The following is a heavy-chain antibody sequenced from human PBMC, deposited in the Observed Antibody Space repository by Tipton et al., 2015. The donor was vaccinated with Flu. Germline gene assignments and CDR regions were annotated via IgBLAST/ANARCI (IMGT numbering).Heavy chain of an antibody. CDR1: GDSISSYY. V-gene: IGHV4-4*07. CDR3: ARDLSSSSLLCWYFHL. Sequence: TLSLTCTVSGDSISSYYCTWIRQPAGKGLEWIGRISTSGNTNYNPSLKSRVTMSVDTSKNQFSLKLTSVTAADTAVYYRARDLSSSSLLCWYFHLWGRGTLVTVSS. D-gene: IGHD6-13*01. CDR2: ISTSGNT. J-gene: IGHJ2*01.